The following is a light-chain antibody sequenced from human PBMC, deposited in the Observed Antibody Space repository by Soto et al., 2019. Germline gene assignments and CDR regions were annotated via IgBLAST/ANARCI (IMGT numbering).Light chain of an antibody. CDR2: GSS. V-gene: IGKV3-15*01. Sequence: VMTQSPATLSVSPGERATLSCRASQSVSSYLAWYQQKPGQAPRLLIYGSSTRATGVPARFSGSGSGTEFSRTISSLQSEDFAVYYCQQYNEWPPTYTFGQGTKLEIK. CDR3: QQYNEWPPTYT. CDR1: QSVSSY. J-gene: IGKJ2*01.